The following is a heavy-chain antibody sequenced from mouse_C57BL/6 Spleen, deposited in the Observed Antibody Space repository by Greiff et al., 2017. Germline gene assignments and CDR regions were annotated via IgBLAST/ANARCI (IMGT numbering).Heavy chain of an antibody. CDR3: AREDDYDAYFDV. Sequence: EVKVVESEGGLVQPGSSMKLSCTASGFTFSDYYMAWVRQVPEKGLEWVANINYDGSSTYYLDSLKSRFIISRDNAKNILYLQMSSLKSEDTATYYCAREDDYDAYFDVWGTGTTVTVSS. CDR1: GFTFSDYY. CDR2: INYDGSST. V-gene: IGHV5-16*01. D-gene: IGHD2-4*01. J-gene: IGHJ1*03.